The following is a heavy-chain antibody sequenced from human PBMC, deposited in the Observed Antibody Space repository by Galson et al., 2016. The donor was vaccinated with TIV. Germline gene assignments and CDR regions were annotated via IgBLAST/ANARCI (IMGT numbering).Heavy chain of an antibody. V-gene: IGHV1/OR15-1*04. D-gene: IGHD3-16*01. CDR3: ARDRLGAKRAFDI. J-gene: IGHJ3*02. CDR1: AYSFIDYY. CDR2: INPNSGAT. Sequence: SVKVSCKASAYSFIDYYMHWVRQAPGQGLEWMGRINPNSGATNYAQKFQGRVTITSDTSARIAYMELSTLTSEDTAMYYCARDRLGAKRAFDIWGQGTLVTVSS.